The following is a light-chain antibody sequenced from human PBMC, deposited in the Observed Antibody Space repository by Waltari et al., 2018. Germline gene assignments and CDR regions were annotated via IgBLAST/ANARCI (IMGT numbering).Light chain of an antibody. CDR2: KDS. CDR1: ALSKQF. Sequence: SFELTQPPSVSVSPGVTARITYSGHALSKQFAHWYLKRPGQAPVLVIYKDSERPSGIPERFSGSSSGTTVTLIISGVQAEDEADYYCHSADISGFYRGIFGGGTKLTVL. J-gene: IGLJ2*01. V-gene: IGLV3-25*03. CDR3: HSADISGFYRGI.